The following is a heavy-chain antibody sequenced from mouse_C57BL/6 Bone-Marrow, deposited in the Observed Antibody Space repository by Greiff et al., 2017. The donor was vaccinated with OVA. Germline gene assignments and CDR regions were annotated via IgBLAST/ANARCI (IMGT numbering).Heavy chain of an antibody. J-gene: IGHJ3*01. CDR2: IYPRSGNT. V-gene: IGHV1-81*01. CDR1: GYTFTSYG. CDR3: ARGELRLWFAY. D-gene: IGHD3-2*02. Sequence: QVQLQQSGAELARPGASVKLSCKASGYTFTSYGISWVKQRTGQGLEWIGEIYPRSGNTYYNEKFKGKATLTADKSSSTAYMELRSLTSEDSAVYFCARGELRLWFAYWGQGTLVTVSA.